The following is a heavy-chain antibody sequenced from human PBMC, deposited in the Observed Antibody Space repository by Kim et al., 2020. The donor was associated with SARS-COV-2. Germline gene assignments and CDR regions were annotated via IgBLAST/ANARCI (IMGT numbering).Heavy chain of an antibody. CDR2: RVST. J-gene: IGHJ4*02. D-gene: IGHD2-8*01. CDR3: ARGPVLGL. Sequence: RVSTHYTPSLKTRCPISVDTARNQFSLKLGSVTAADTAVYYCARGPVLGLWGQGTLVTVSS. V-gene: IGHV4-34*01.